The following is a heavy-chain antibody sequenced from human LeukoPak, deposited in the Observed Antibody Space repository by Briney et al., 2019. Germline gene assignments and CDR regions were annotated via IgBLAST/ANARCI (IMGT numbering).Heavy chain of an antibody. D-gene: IGHD3-3*01. CDR3: AVFFGGRNPFDP. CDR1: GGTFSSYA. Sequence: ASVKVSCKASGGTFSSYAISWVRQAPGQGLEWMGWISAYNGNTNYAQKLQGRVTMTTDTSTSTAYMELRSLRSDDTAVYYCAVFFGGRNPFDPWGQGTLVTVSS. CDR2: ISAYNGNT. V-gene: IGHV1-18*01. J-gene: IGHJ5*02.